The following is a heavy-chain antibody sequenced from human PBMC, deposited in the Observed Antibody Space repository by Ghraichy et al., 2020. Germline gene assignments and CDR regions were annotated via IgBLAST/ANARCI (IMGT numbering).Heavy chain of an antibody. Sequence: SETLSLTCAVSGGSISSSNWWSWVRQPPGKGLEWIGEIYHSGSTNYNPSLKSRVTISVDKSKNQFSLKLSSVTAADTAVYYCARDRKYCSGGSCYSRWVGKRRYYFDYWGQGTLVTVSS. CDR3: ARDRKYCSGGSCYSRWVGKRRYYFDY. CDR2: IYHSGST. J-gene: IGHJ4*02. V-gene: IGHV4-4*02. CDR1: GGSISSSNW. D-gene: IGHD2-15*01.